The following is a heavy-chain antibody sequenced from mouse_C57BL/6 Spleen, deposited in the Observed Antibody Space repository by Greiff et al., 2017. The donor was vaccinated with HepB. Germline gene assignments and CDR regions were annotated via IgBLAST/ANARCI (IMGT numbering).Heavy chain of an antibody. CDR3: TRDRGDYDDGRGFDY. CDR1: GFTFSSYA. J-gene: IGHJ2*01. V-gene: IGHV5-9-1*02. CDR2: ISSGGDYI. Sequence: EVMLVESGEGLVKPGGSLKLSCAASGFTFSSYAMSWVRQTPEKRLEWVAYISSGGDYIYYADTVKGRFTISRDNARNTLYLQMSSLKSEDTAMYYCTRDRGDYDDGRGFDYWGQGTTLTVSS. D-gene: IGHD2-4*01.